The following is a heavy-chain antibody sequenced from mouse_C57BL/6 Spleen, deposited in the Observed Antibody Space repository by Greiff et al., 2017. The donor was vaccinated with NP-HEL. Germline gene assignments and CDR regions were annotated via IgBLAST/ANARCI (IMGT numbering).Heavy chain of an antibody. CDR1: GYTFTSYW. D-gene: IGHD2-3*01. J-gene: IGHJ2*01. Sequence: VQLQQPGAELVKPGASVKLSCKASGYTFTSYWMHWVKQRPGQGLEWIGMIHPNSGSTNYNEKFKSKATLTVDKSSSTAYMQLSSLTSEDSAVYYCARSWGLLRLDYWGQGTTLTVSS. V-gene: IGHV1-64*01. CDR2: IHPNSGST. CDR3: ARSWGLLRLDY.